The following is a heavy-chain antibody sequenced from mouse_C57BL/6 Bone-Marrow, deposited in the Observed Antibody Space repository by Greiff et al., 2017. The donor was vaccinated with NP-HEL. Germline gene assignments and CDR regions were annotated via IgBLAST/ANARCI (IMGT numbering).Heavy chain of an antibody. CDR3: ASGAYDYPFAY. Sequence: VQGVESGPGLVAPSQSLSITCTVSGFSLTSYGVDWVRQSPGKGLEWLGVIWGVGSTNYNSALKSRLSISKDNSKSQVFLKMNSLQTDDTAMYYCASGAYDYPFAYWGQGTLVTVSA. CDR1: GFSLTSYG. D-gene: IGHD2-4*01. V-gene: IGHV2-6*01. J-gene: IGHJ3*01. CDR2: IWGVGST.